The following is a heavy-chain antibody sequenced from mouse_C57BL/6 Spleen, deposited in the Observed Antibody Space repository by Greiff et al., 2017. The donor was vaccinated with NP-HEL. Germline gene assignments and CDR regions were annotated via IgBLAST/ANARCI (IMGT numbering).Heavy chain of an antibody. Sequence: DVQLVESGGGLVKPGGSLKLSCAASGFTFSSYAMSWVRQTPEKRLEWVATISDGGSYTYYPDNVKGRFTISRDNAKNNLYLQMSHLKSEDTAMYYCARENWGDYYAMDYWGQGTSVTVSS. CDR1: GFTFSSYA. J-gene: IGHJ4*01. V-gene: IGHV5-4*01. D-gene: IGHD4-1*01. CDR3: ARENWGDYYAMDY. CDR2: ISDGGSYT.